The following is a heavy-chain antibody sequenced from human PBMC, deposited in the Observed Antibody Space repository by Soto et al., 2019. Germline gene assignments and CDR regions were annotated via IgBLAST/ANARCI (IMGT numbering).Heavy chain of an antibody. CDR3: AREYSSGWWKD. Sequence: QVQLVQSGAEVKKPGASVKVSCKDSGYTFTSYDINWVRQATGQGLEWMGWMNPNSGNTGYAQKFQGRVTTTRNTSIITAYMELTSLRSGVTAVYYCAREYSSGWWKDWGQGALVNVSS. V-gene: IGHV1-8*01. J-gene: IGHJ4*02. D-gene: IGHD6-19*01. CDR2: MNPNSGNT. CDR1: GYTFTSYD.